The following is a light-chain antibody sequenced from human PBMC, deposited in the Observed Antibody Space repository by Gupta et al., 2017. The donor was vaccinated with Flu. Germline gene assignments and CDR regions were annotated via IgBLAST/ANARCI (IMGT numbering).Light chain of an antibody. V-gene: IGKV3-11*01. Sequence: EIVLTQSPATLSLSPGERATLSCRASQSVSSFLAWYQQKPGQAPRLLIYDASIRDTGIPARFSGSGSGKDLTLTISSREQEDFAVYYCQQRGNWPPWTFGQGTKVEI. CDR1: QSVSSF. CDR3: QQRGNWPPWT. J-gene: IGKJ1*01. CDR2: DAS.